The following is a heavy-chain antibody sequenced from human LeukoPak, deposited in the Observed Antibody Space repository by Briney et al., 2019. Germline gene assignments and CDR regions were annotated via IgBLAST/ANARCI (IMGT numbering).Heavy chain of an antibody. CDR1: GYTFTSYG. J-gene: IGHJ4*02. CDR3: ARADIIVVAGATPVGSAFEY. Sequence: ASVEVSCKTSGYTFTSYGISWLRQAPGQGLEWMGWISAYKGDTDYAQKFQGRVTVTRDTSTSTAYMELQSLTSDDTAVYYCARADIIVVAGATPVGSAFEYWGQGALITVS. V-gene: IGHV1-18*01. D-gene: IGHD2-15*01. CDR2: ISAYKGDT.